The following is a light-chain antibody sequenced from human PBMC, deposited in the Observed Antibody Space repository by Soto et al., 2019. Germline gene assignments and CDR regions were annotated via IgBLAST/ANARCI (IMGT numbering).Light chain of an antibody. CDR2: WAS. CDR1: QSLLYSSNNKNY. J-gene: IGKJ1*01. V-gene: IGKV4-1*01. CDR3: QQYYDTPWT. Sequence: DIVMTQSPDSLAVSLGERATINCKSSQSLLYSSNNKNYLAWYQQKPGQPPKLIIYWASTRESGVPDRFSGSGSGTDLTLTISSLQAEDVAVYYCQQYYDTPWTFGQGTKVEIK.